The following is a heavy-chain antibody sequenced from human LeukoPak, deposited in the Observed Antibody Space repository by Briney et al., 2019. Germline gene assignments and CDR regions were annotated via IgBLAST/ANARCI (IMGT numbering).Heavy chain of an antibody. CDR2: IYYSGST. CDR1: GGSISSYY. V-gene: IGHV4-59*08. CDR3: ARARGVIPTDFDY. Sequence: PSETLSLTCTVSGGSISSYYWSWIRQPPGKGLEWIGYIYYSGSTNYNPSLKSRVTISVDTSKNQFSLKLSSVTAADTAVYYCARARGVIPTDFDYWGQGTLVTVSS. D-gene: IGHD3-10*01. J-gene: IGHJ4*02.